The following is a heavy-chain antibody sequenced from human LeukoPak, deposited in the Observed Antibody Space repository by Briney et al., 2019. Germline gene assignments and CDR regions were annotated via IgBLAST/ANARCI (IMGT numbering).Heavy chain of an antibody. CDR1: GGSISSSNW. V-gene: IGHV4-4*02. CDR2: IYHSGST. Sequence: PSGTLSLTCAVSGGSISSSNWWSWVRQPPGKGLEWIGEIYHSGSTNYNPSLESRVTISVDKSKNQFSLKLSSVTAADTAVYYCARVLSSGWEPFDYWGQGTLVTVSS. CDR3: ARVLSSGWEPFDY. D-gene: IGHD6-19*01. J-gene: IGHJ4*02.